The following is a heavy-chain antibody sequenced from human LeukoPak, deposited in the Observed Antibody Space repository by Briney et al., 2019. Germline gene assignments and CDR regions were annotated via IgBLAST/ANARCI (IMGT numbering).Heavy chain of an antibody. D-gene: IGHD1-1*01. V-gene: IGHV4-39*07. Sequence: PSETLSLTCTVSGGSISSSSYYWGWIRQPPGKGLGWIGSIYYSGSTYYNPSLKSRVTISVDTSKNHLSLRLSSVTAADTAVYYCARDPGTLYYFDYWVQGTLVTVSP. CDR2: IYYSGST. CDR3: ARDPGTLYYFDY. J-gene: IGHJ4*02. CDR1: GGSISSSSYY.